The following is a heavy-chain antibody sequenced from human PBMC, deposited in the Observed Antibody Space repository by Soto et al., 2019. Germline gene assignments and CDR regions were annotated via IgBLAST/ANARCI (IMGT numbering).Heavy chain of an antibody. V-gene: IGHV3-7*05. CDR1: GFTFSTYW. D-gene: IGHD3-16*01. Sequence: EVQLVESGGGLVQPGGSLRLSCAASGFTFSTYWMNWVRQAPGKGLEWVANIKEDGSEAYYVDSVKGRFTISRVKAKNSLYLDMNSLRGEDTAVYYCARDWGAPGRGSALGYYYHFGMDVWGQGTTVTVPS. J-gene: IGHJ6*02. CDR3: ARDWGAPGRGSALGYYYHFGMDV. CDR2: IKEDGSEA.